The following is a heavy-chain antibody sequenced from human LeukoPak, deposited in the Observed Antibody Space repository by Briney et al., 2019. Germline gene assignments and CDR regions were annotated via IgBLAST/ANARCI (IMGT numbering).Heavy chain of an antibody. J-gene: IGHJ6*03. Sequence: GESLKISCKGSGYSFTSYWIGWLRPMPGKGLEWMGIIYPGDSDTRYSPSFQGQVTISADKSISTAYLQWSSLKASDTAMYYCARHVSIRFLEWLNPYYYYYMDVWGKGTTVTISS. CDR3: ARHVSIRFLEWLNPYYYYYMDV. CDR1: GYSFTSYW. D-gene: IGHD3-3*01. CDR2: IYPGDSDT. V-gene: IGHV5-51*01.